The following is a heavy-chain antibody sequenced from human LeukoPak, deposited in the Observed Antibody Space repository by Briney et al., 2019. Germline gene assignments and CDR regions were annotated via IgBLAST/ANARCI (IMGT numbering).Heavy chain of an antibody. D-gene: IGHD3-22*01. CDR2: ISYDGSNK. CDR1: GFTFSRYG. J-gene: IGHJ4*02. V-gene: IGHV3-30*18. Sequence: HSGGSLRLSCAASGFTFSRYGMHWVRQAAGKGLEWVAIISYDGSNKYYGDSVKGRFSISRDNSKNTLDLQMNSLRPEDTAVYYCAKGHYFDSIGQYSYAEYWGQGTQVTVSS. CDR3: AKGHYFDSIGQYSYAEY.